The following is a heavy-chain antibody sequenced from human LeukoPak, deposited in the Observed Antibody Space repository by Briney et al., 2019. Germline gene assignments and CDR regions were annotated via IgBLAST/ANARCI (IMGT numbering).Heavy chain of an antibody. D-gene: IGHD2-21*02. CDR3: ARLGCSGGDCYLDF. CDR2: IYYSGTT. CDR1: GGSISSSGYY. J-gene: IGHJ4*02. Sequence: PSETLSLTCTVSGGSISSSGYYWGWIRQPPGTGLEFFGIIYYSGTTYYNPSLKIRITISVDTSKSQFYLRLSSVTAADTAVYYCARLGCSGGDCYLDFWGQGTLVTVSS. V-gene: IGHV4-39*01.